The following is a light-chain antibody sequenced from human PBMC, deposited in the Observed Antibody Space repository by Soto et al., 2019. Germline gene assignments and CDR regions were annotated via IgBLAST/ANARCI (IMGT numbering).Light chain of an antibody. CDR2: GNT. J-gene: IGLJ3*02. V-gene: IGLV1-40*01. CDR3: QSYDSSLSVGV. Sequence: QPVLTQPPSVSGAPGQRVTIPCTGSSSNIGAGYDVHWYQHLPGTAPKLLMYGNTNRPSGVPDRFSGSKSGTSASLAITGLQAEDEADYYCQSYDSSLSVGVFGGGTKLTVL. CDR1: SSNIGAGYD.